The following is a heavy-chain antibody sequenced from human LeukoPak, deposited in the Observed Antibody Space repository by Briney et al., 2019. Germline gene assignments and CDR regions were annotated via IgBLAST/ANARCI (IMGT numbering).Heavy chain of an antibody. D-gene: IGHD3-22*01. CDR3: ARTGYDSSGYATEFDY. V-gene: IGHV3-33*01. Sequence: PGRSLRLSCAASGFTFSSYGMNWVRQAPGKGLEWVADIWYGGSNKYYADSVKGRFTISRDNSKNTLYLQMNSLRAEDTAVYYCARTGYDSSGYATEFDYWGQGTLVTVSS. J-gene: IGHJ4*02. CDR2: IWYGGSNK. CDR1: GFTFSSYG.